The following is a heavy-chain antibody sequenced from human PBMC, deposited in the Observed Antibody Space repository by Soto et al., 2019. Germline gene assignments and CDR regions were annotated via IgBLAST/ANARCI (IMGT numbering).Heavy chain of an antibody. D-gene: IGHD3-3*01. J-gene: IGHJ5*02. Sequence: GGSLRLSCAASGFTVSSNYMSWVRQAPGKGLEWVSVIYSGGSTYYADSVKGRFTISRDNSKNTLYLQMNSLRAEDTAVYYCARGPKDFGVVIGWFDPWGQGTLVTVSS. V-gene: IGHV3-66*01. CDR2: IYSGGST. CDR1: GFTVSSNY. CDR3: ARGPKDFGVVIGWFDP.